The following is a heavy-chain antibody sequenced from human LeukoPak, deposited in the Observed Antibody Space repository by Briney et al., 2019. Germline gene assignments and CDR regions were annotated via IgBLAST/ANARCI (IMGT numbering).Heavy chain of an antibody. Sequence: GGSLRLSCEASGFSFSGYAMSWVRQSPGKGLEWVATVRASGGCTYYADSVEGRFTVSRGNAMNTLSLQMDSLRADDTAVYFCAKDRLDYAGPHDYFEWWGQGTLVTVSS. CDR1: GFSFSGYA. CDR2: VRASGGCT. CDR3: AKDRLDYAGPHDYFEW. D-gene: IGHD3-9*01. J-gene: IGHJ4*02. V-gene: IGHV3-23*01.